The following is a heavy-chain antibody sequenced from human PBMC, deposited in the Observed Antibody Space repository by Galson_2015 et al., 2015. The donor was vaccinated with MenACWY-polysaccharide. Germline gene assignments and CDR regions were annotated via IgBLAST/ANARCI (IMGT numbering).Heavy chain of an antibody. CDR1: GFNFGDYG. J-gene: IGHJ3*02. Sequence: SLRLSCAASGFNFGDYGMIWIRQAPGKGLEWISLIRSKAYGGTPESAASVKGRFTMSRDDSKRIAYLQMNSLNTEDTAVYYFTRFSAYFHESSGSFYAFDIWGQGTMVTVSS. CDR2: IRSKAYGGTP. CDR3: TRFSAYFHESSGSFYAFDI. V-gene: IGHV3-49*03. D-gene: IGHD3-22*01.